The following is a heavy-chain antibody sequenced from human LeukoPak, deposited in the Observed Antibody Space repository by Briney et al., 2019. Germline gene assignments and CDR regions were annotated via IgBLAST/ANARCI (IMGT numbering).Heavy chain of an antibody. CDR3: AKDLKGVVVGRGFDY. J-gene: IGHJ4*02. V-gene: IGHV3-23*01. CDR2: LRGSGGST. D-gene: IGHD2-2*01. Sequence: GGCLRLSRVASGFTLSSYAMSWVRPAPGRGVEWVSALRGSGGSTYYADALRGRFTIPRHNSKNTLYLQMNILRAEDTAVYYCAKDLKGVVVGRGFDYWGQGTLVTVSS. CDR1: GFTLSSYA.